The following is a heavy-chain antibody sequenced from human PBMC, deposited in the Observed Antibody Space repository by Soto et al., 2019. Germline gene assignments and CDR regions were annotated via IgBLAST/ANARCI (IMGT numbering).Heavy chain of an antibody. V-gene: IGHV3-53*01. CDR3: AREPPNYYYDSSGYYPTS. CDR1: GVAVCSNY. CDR2: IYSGGST. D-gene: IGHD3-22*01. J-gene: IGHJ5*02. Sequence: GGSRRRSCATSGVAVCSNYMSCVRQAPGKGLEWVSVIYSGGSTYYADSVKGRFTISRDNSKNTLYLQMNSLRAEDTAVYYCAREPPNYYYDSSGYYPTSWGQGTLVTVSS.